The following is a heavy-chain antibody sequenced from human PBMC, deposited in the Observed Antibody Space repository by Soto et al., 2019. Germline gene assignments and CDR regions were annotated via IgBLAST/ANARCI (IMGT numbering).Heavy chain of an antibody. V-gene: IGHV3-11*03. CDR2: LGRGSRYT. CDR1: GFSFRDYY. CDR3: ANPPPTGTHHYSGMDD. D-gene: IGHD4-17*01. J-gene: IGHJ6*02. Sequence: GGSRRLSCAASGFSFRDYYMSWSRQAPGKGLEWVAYLGRGSRYTAYAESVKGLSTISRDDAKHSLFLLMNTLTAEDPAVYYCANPPPTGTHHYSGMDDLGQGTTVTVSS.